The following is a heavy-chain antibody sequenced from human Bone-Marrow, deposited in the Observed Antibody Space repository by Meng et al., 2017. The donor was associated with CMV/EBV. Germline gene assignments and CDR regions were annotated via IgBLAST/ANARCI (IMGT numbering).Heavy chain of an antibody. CDR1: GFTFDDYA. D-gene: IGHD1-26*01. CDR3: ATERLWGATALDY. Sequence: SLKISCAASGFTFDDYAMHWVRQAPGKGLEWVSGISWNSGSIGYADSVKGRFTISRDNAKNSLYLQMNSLRGEDTAVYYCATERLWGATALDYWGQGTLVTVS. V-gene: IGHV3-9*01. J-gene: IGHJ4*02. CDR2: ISWNSGSI.